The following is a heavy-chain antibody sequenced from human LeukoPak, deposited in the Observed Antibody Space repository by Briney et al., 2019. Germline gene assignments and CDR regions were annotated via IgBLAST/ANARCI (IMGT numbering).Heavy chain of an antibody. CDR1: GGSISSYY. D-gene: IGHD5-12*01. V-gene: IGHV4-59*01. CDR2: IYYTGST. Sequence: SETLSLTCTISGGSISSYYWSWIRQPPGKGLAWIGYIYYTGSTNHNPSLKSRVTISVDTSKNQFSLKLSSVTAADTAVYYCARVVYSGYDFRGAMDVWGKGTTVTVSS. CDR3: ARVVYSGYDFRGAMDV. J-gene: IGHJ6*03.